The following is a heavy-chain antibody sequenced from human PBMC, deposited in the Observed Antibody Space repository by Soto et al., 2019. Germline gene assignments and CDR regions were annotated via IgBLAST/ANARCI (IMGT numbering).Heavy chain of an antibody. CDR3: AGSWGGENAFDI. CDR2: ISAYNGNT. Sequence: ASVKVSCKASGYTFTSYGISWVRQAPGQGLEWMGWISAYNGNTNYAQKLQGRVTMTTDTSTSTAYMELRSPRSDDTAVYYCAGSWGGENAFDICGQGTMVTVSS. D-gene: IGHD4-17*01. CDR1: GYTFTSYG. V-gene: IGHV1-18*01. J-gene: IGHJ3*02.